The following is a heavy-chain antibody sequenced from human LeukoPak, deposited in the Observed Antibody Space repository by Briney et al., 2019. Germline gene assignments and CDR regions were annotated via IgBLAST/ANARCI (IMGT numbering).Heavy chain of an antibody. J-gene: IGHJ4*02. CDR2: IYTSGST. V-gene: IGHV4-4*09. D-gene: IGHD3-3*01. Sequence: PSETLSLTCTVSGGSISSYYWSWIRQPPGKGLEWIGYIYTSGSTNYNPSLKSRVTISVDTSKNQFSLKLSSVTAADTAVYYCERQRRFLVWLFDYWGQGTLVTVSS. CDR3: ERQRRFLVWLFDY. CDR1: GGSISSYY.